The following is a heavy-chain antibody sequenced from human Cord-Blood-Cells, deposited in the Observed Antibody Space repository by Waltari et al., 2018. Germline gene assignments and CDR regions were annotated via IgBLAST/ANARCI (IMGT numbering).Heavy chain of an antibody. D-gene: IGHD1-26*01. CDR3: ARSSYELGHNYYYYGMDV. CDR2: INHSGST. J-gene: IGHJ6*02. Sequence: QVQLQQWGAGLLKPSETLSLTCAVYGGSFSGSYLSWIRQPPGKGLEWIGEINHSGSTNYNPSLKSRVTISVDTSKNQFSLKLSSVTAADTAVYYCARSSYELGHNYYYYGMDVWGQGTTVTVSS. CDR1: GGSFSGSY. V-gene: IGHV4-34*01.